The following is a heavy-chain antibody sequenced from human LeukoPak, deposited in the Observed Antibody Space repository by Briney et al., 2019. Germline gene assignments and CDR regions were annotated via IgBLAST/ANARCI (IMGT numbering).Heavy chain of an antibody. Sequence: GRSLRLSCTASGFTFRDYAMSWVRQAPGKGLEWIGFIRTKTYGGTTEYAASVKGRFTISRDDSKSIAYLQMNSLKTEDTAVYYCTRDGSSSSSGFDSWGQGTLVTVSS. D-gene: IGHD6-6*01. CDR2: IRTKTYGGTT. V-gene: IGHV3-49*04. CDR1: GFTFRDYA. CDR3: TRDGSSSSSGFDS. J-gene: IGHJ4*02.